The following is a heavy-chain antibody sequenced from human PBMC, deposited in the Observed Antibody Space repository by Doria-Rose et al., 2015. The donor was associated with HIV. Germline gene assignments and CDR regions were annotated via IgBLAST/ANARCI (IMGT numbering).Heavy chain of an antibody. CDR1: GVSLSSPGMG. CDR2: ISSDDAR. V-gene: IGHV2-26*01. CDR3: ARIKSSRWYHKYYFDF. Sequence: QITLKESGPVLVKPTETLTLTCTVSGVSLSSPGMGVSWIRQPPGKALEWLANISSDDARSYNTSLKSRLTISRGTSKSQVVLTMTDMDPVDTATYYCARIKSSRWYHKYYFDFWGQGTLVIVS. J-gene: IGHJ4*02. D-gene: IGHD6-13*01.